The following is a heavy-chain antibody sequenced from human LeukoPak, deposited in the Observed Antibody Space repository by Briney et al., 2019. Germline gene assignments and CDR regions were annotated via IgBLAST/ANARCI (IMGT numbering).Heavy chain of an antibody. J-gene: IGHJ4*02. V-gene: IGHV3-30*03. CDR2: ISYDGSDK. D-gene: IGHD6-19*01. CDR1: GFTFGSYG. Sequence: GGSLRLSCAASGFTFGSYGMHWVRQAPGKGLEWVALISYDGSDKYYADSMKGRFTISRDNSKNTLYLQMNSLRAEDTAVYYCARDLSSGWYYFDYWGQGTLVTVSS. CDR3: ARDLSSGWYYFDY.